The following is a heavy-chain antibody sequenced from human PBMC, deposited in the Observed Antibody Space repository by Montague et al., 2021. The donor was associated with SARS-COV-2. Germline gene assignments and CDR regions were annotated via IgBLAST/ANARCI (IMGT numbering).Heavy chain of an antibody. CDR2: TWCDGSNK. CDR1: GFSFSSYG. J-gene: IGHJ6*02. D-gene: IGHD3-10*01. CDR3: AKDHQNYYGSGSYYNYYYNGMDV. V-gene: IGHV3-33*06. Sequence: SLRLSCAASGFSFSSYGMHWVRQAPGKGLEWVAATWCDGSNKYYADSVKGRFTISRDRSKNTLSLQMNGLRAEDTAVYYCAKDHQNYYGSGSYYNYYYNGMDVWGQGTTVTVSS.